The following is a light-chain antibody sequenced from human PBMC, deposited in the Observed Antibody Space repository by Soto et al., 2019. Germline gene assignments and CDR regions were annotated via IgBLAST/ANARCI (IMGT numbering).Light chain of an antibody. CDR2: GVS. J-gene: IGLJ7*01. V-gene: IGLV2-14*03. CDR3: SSYKGSSTV. Sequence: QSALNQPDSVSGSPGQSIAISCTGSNGDVGGYKYVSWYQQHPGKAPKLLIFGVSNRPSGVSNRFSGSKSGNTASLTISGLPAEDEADYYCSSYKGSSTVFGGWTQLTVL. CDR1: NGDVGGYKY.